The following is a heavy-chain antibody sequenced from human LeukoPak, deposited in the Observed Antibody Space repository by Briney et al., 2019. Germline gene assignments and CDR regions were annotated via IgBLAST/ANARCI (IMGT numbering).Heavy chain of an antibody. CDR3: ANGVYNLLYGDSYYFDY. CDR1: GFTFSSCA. CDR2: ISGSGGST. D-gene: IGHD4-17*01. J-gene: IGHJ4*02. Sequence: GGSLRLSCAASGFTFSSCAMSWVRQAPGKGLEWVSCISGSGGSTYYADSVKGRFTISRDNSKNTLYLQMNSLRAEDTAVYYCANGVYNLLYGDSYYFDYWGQGTLVTVSS. V-gene: IGHV3-23*01.